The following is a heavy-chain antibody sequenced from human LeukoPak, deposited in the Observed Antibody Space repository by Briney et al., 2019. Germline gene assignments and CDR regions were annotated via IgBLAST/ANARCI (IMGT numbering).Heavy chain of an antibody. V-gene: IGHV3-53*01. D-gene: IGHD1-1*01. Sequence: GGSLRLSCAASGFTVSSNHMSWVRQAPGKGLEWVSVIYSGGSTNYADSVKGRFTISRDNLKNTLYLQMNSLRAEDTAVYYCARGPAGYNWGQGTLVTFSS. CDR1: GFTVSSNH. CDR2: IYSGGST. CDR3: ARGPAGYN. J-gene: IGHJ4*02.